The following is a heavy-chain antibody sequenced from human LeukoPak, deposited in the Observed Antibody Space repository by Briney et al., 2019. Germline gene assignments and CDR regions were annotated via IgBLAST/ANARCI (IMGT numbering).Heavy chain of an antibody. CDR1: GFTFSGSA. V-gene: IGHV3-73*01. Sequence: GGSLRLSXAASGFTFSGSAMRWVRQASGKGLEWVGRIRSKANSYSTAYAASVKGRFTISRDDSKNTAYLQMNSLKTEDTAVYYCNLVTTDDYWGQGTLVTVSS. CDR3: NLVTTDDY. D-gene: IGHD1-1*01. J-gene: IGHJ4*02. CDR2: IRSKANSYST.